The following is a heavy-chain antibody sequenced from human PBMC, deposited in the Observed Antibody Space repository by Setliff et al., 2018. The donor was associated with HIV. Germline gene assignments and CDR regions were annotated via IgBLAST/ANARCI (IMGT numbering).Heavy chain of an antibody. V-gene: IGHV3-66*02. D-gene: IGHD5-18*01. CDR2: MYKGGKT. CDR1: GFSVTDTY. CDR3: DTATYYCAHSTTVNWYPPYQDYFDY. Sequence: PGGSLRLSCEASGFSVTDTYMGWVRQAPGKGLEWVTVMYKGGKTYYADFVKGRFTIARDDTKNTKGTSKNQVVLTVTNMDPVDTATYYCAHSTTVNWYPPYQDYFDYWGQGTLVTVSS. J-gene: IGHJ4*02.